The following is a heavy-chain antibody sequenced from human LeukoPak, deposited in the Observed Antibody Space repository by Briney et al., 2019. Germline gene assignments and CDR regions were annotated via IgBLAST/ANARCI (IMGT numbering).Heavy chain of an antibody. J-gene: IGHJ4*02. CDR2: INHSGNA. V-gene: IGHV4-34*01. CDR1: GGSISSYY. Sequence: SETLSLTCTVSGGSISSYYWTWIRQPPGKGLEWIGEINHSGNANYNPSLKSRVTISLDMSENHFSLKLTSVTAADTAVYYCARGQGTVTTHWGQGTLVTVSS. D-gene: IGHD4-17*01. CDR3: ARGQGTVTTH.